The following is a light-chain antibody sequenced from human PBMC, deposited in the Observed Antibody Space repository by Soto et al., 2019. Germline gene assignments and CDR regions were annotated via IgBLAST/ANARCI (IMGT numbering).Light chain of an antibody. CDR1: QSISRY. V-gene: IGKV1-39*01. J-gene: IGKJ1*01. CDR2: AAS. Sequence: DIQMTQSPSSLSASVGDRVTITCRASQSISRYLNWYQQKPGKAPKLLIYAASSLQSGVPSRFSGSGSGTDFTLTISSLQPEDFATYYCKQSYSTPPWTFGQGTKVEIK. CDR3: KQSYSTPPWT.